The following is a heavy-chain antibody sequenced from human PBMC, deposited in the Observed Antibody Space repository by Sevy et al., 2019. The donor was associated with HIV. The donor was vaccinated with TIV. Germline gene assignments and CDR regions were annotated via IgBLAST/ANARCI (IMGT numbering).Heavy chain of an antibody. CDR2: TYYRSKWYN. CDR1: RDSVSSNSAA. V-gene: IGHV6-1*01. J-gene: IGHJ5*02. Sequence: SQTLSLTCAISRDSVSSNSAAWNWIRQSPSRGLEWLGRTYYRSKWYNDYAVSVKSRISINPDTSKNQFSLQLNSVTPEDTAVYFCATGIPEWELGGHWFDPWGQGTLVTVSS. CDR3: ATGIPEWELGGHWFDP. D-gene: IGHD1-26*01.